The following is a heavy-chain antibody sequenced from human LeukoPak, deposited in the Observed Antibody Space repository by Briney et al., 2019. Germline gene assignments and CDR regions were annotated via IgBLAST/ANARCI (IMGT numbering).Heavy chain of an antibody. J-gene: IGHJ4*02. CDR1: GYSFTSNW. D-gene: IGHD2-2*01. CDR3: ARDSPSSTSWHFDY. V-gene: IGHV1-2*02. CDR2: INPNSGGT. Sequence: GESLKISCKGYGYSFTSNWIGWVRQAPGQGLEWMGWINPNSGGTNYAQKFQGRVTMTRDTSISTAYMELSRLRSDDTAVYYCARDSPSSTSWHFDYWGQGTLVTVSS.